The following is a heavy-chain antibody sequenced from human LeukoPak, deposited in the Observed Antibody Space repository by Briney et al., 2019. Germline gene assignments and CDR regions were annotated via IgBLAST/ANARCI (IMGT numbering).Heavy chain of an antibody. Sequence: GGSLRLSCAASGFTFSSYAMHWVRQAPGKGLEWVALISYDGSNKYYADSVKGRFTISRDNSKNTLYLQMNSLRAEDTAVYYCAKPSRTYYVGCAFDIWGQGTMVTVSS. V-gene: IGHV3-30*18. CDR3: AKPSRTYYVGCAFDI. CDR1: GFTFSSYA. CDR2: ISYDGSNK. J-gene: IGHJ3*02. D-gene: IGHD1-26*01.